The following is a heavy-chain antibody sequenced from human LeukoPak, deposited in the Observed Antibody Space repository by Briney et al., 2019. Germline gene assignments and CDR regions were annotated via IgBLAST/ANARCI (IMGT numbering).Heavy chain of an antibody. D-gene: IGHD6-19*01. V-gene: IGHV5-51*01. CDR1: GYIFSNCW. J-gene: IGHJ4*02. CDR3: ARHLSSGWYLDY. Sequence: GESLKISCKASGYIFSNCWIGWVRQMPGKGLEWMGIIYPGDSDTRYSPSFQGQVTISADKSINTAYLQWSSLKASDTAMYYCARHLSSGWYLDYWGQGTLVTVSS. CDR2: IYPGDSDT.